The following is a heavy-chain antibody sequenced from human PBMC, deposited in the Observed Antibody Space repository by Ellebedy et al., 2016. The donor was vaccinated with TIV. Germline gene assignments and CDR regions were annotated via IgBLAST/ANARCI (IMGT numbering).Heavy chain of an antibody. Sequence: GESLKISXAASGFTFSSYGMHWVRQAPGKGLEWVAVISYDGSNKYYADSVKGRFTISRDNSKNTLYLQMNSLRAEDTAVYYCGTDPSGYTRGDYWGQGTLVTVSS. J-gene: IGHJ4*02. CDR1: GFTFSSYG. V-gene: IGHV3-30*03. D-gene: IGHD3-22*01. CDR3: GTDPSGYTRGDY. CDR2: ISYDGSNK.